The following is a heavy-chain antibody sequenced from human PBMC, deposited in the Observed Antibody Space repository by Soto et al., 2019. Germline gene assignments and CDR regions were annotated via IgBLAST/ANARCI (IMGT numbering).Heavy chain of an antibody. CDR3: GSSPAYYDGMDV. V-gene: IGHV4-30-4*01. CDR1: GGSISSGDYY. D-gene: IGHD6-13*01. CDR2: IYYSGST. J-gene: IGHJ6*02. Sequence: QVQLQESGPGLVKPSQTLSLTCTVSGGSISSGDYYWSWIRQPPGKGLEWIGYIYYSGSTYYNPSIKSRVTISVDTSKNQFSLKLSSVTAADTAVYYCGSSPAYYDGMDVWGQGTTVTVSS.